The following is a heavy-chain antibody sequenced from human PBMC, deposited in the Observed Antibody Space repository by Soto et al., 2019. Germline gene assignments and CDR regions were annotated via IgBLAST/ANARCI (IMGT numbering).Heavy chain of an antibody. J-gene: IGHJ4*02. CDR1: GFTIRSYA. V-gene: IGHV3-23*01. D-gene: IGHD1-26*01. CDR2: ISGDGRKT. Sequence: GGSLRLSCAASGFTIRSYAMSWVRQAPGRGLEWVSAISGDGRKTYYAASVKGRFTISRDSSKNTLYLQMNSPRVEDTAVYSCAKGQKWELPFDFWSLGTLVTVSS. CDR3: AKGQKWELPFDF.